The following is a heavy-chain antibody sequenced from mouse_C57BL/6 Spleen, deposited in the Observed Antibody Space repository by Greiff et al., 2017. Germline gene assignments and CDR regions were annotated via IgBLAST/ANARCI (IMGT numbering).Heavy chain of an antibody. CDR3: ARGYYYGSSYCFDY. CDR2: IDPSDSET. V-gene: IGHV1-52*01. D-gene: IGHD1-1*01. J-gene: IGHJ2*01. Sequence: QVQLQQPGAELVRPGSSVKLSCKASGYTFTSYWMHWVKQRPIQGLEWIGNIDPSDSETHYNQKFKDKATLTVDKSSSTAYMPLSSLTSEDTAVYYCARGYYYGSSYCFDYWGQGTTLTVSS. CDR1: GYTFTSYW.